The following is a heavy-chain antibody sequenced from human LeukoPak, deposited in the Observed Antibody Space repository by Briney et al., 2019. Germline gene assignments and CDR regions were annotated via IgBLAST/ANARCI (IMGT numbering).Heavy chain of an antibody. Sequence: PGGSLRLSCATSGFTFSNYEMSWVRQTPGKGLEWVSYISISGSSTYYADSVKGRFTISRDNAKSSLCLQMDSLRAGDTAVYYCAREDVSQLDYWGRGTLVTV. CDR2: ISISGSST. CDR1: GFTFSNYE. CDR3: AREDVSQLDY. D-gene: IGHD2-2*01. J-gene: IGHJ4*02. V-gene: IGHV3-48*03.